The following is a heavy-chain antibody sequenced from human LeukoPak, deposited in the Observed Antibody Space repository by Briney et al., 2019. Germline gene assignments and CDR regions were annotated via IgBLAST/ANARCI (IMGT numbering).Heavy chain of an antibody. Sequence: PGGSLRLSCAASGFTVSSNYMSWVRQAPGKGLEWLSYITSSSSTIFYADSVKGRFTISRDNAKNSLYLQMNSLRAEDTAVYYCARDRPEGGYDNDYWGQGTLVTVSS. CDR2: ITSSSSTI. J-gene: IGHJ4*02. CDR1: GFTVSSNY. CDR3: ARDRPEGGYDNDY. V-gene: IGHV3-48*04. D-gene: IGHD5-12*01.